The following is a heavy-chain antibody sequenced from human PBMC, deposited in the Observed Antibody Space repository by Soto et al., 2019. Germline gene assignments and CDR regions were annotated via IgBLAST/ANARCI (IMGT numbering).Heavy chain of an antibody. CDR2: INPDSGAT. CDR1: GYTFTGYY. J-gene: IGHJ4*02. Sequence: ASVKVSCKASGYTFTGYYIHWVRQAPGQGLEWMGWINPDSGATNQAQKFQGRVTMARDTSISTAYMELSRLTSDDTAVYYCARDAVSTIGDFDYWGQGTLVTVSS. V-gene: IGHV1-2*02. D-gene: IGHD5-12*01. CDR3: ARDAVSTIGDFDY.